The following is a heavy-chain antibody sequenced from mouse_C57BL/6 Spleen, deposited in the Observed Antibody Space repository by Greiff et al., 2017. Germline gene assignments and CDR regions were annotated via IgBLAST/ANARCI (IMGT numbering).Heavy chain of an antibody. V-gene: IGHV1-59*01. CDR3: AGYYYGSSLFDY. CDR2: IDPSDSYT. Sequence: QVQLKQPGAELVRPGTSVKLSCKASGYTFTSYWMHWVKQRPGQGLEWIGVIDPSDSYTNYNQKFKGKATLTVDTSSSTAYMQLSSLTSEDSAVYYCAGYYYGSSLFDYWGQGTTLTVSS. J-gene: IGHJ2*01. D-gene: IGHD1-1*01. CDR1: GYTFTSYW.